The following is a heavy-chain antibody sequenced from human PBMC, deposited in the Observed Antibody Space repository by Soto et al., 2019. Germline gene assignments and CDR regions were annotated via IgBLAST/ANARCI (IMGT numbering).Heavy chain of an antibody. D-gene: IGHD2-2*01. J-gene: IGHJ5*02. CDR3: AKDRITVLPAAMSS. V-gene: IGHV3-23*01. Sequence: GGSLRLSCAASGFTFSTYAMTWVRQAPGKGLEWVSTISGSGANTYSAESVRGRFTISRDNSKNTLYLQMNSLRAEDTAVYFCAKDRITVLPAAMSSWGPGTLVTVSS. CDR1: GFTFSTYA. CDR2: ISGSGANT.